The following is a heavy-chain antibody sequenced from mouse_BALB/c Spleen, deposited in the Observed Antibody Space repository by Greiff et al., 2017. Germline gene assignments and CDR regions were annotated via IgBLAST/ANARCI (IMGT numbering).Heavy chain of an antibody. J-gene: IGHJ3*01. V-gene: IGHV1-69*02. CDR2: IDPSDSYT. CDR1: GYTFTSYW. D-gene: IGHD2-14*01. Sequence: QVQLQQPGAELVKPGSSVKLSCKASGYTFTSYWMHWVKQRPGQGLEWIGEIDPSDSYTNYNQKFKGKATLTVDKSSSTAYMQLSSLTSEDSAVYYCAIYYRYDVFAYWGQGTLVTVSA. CDR3: AIYYRYDVFAY.